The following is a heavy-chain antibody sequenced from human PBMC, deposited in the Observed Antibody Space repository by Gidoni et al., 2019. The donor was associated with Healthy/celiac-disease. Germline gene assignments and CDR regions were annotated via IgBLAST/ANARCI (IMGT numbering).Heavy chain of an antibody. CDR1: GGSISSSSYY. J-gene: IGHJ6*02. D-gene: IGHD1-20*01. CDR2: IYYSGST. Sequence: QLQLQESGPGLVKPSETLSLTCTVSGGSISSSSYYWGWIRQPPGKGLEWIGSIYYSGSTYYNPSLKSRVTISVDTSKNQFSLKLSSVTAADTAVYYCARHPQYNWNDPAAYYYYGMDVWGQGTTVTVSS. V-gene: IGHV4-39*01. CDR3: ARHPQYNWNDPAAYYYYGMDV.